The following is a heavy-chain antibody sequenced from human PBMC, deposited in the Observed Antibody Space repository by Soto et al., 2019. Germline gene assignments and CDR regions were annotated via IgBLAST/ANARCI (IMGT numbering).Heavy chain of an antibody. Sequence: EVQLLESGGGLVQPGGSLRLSCAASGFTFSSYAMSWVRQAPGKGLEWVSAISGSGGSTYYADSVKGRFTISRDNSKNTLSLQMNSLRAEDTAVYYCAIGRRGSTKGWGYFDYWGQGTLVTVSS. CDR3: AIGRRGSTKGWGYFDY. CDR1: GFTFSSYA. J-gene: IGHJ4*02. D-gene: IGHD3-16*01. V-gene: IGHV3-23*01. CDR2: ISGSGGST.